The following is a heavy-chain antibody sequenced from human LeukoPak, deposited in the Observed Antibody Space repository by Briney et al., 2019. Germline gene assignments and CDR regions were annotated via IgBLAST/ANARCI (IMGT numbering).Heavy chain of an antibody. Sequence: ASVKVSCKASGYTFTGYYLHWVRQAPGQGPEWMGRINPNSGGTNYAQKFQGRVTMTRDTSISTAYMELSRLRSDDTAVYFCARTDSYYYGSESRSLDYWGQGTLVTVSS. J-gene: IGHJ4*02. V-gene: IGHV1-2*06. CDR3: ARTDSYYYGSESRSLDY. D-gene: IGHD3-10*01. CDR2: INPNSGGT. CDR1: GYTFTGYY.